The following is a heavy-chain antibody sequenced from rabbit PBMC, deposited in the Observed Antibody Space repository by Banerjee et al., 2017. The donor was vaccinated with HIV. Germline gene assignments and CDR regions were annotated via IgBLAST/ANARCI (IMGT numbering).Heavy chain of an antibody. J-gene: IGHJ4*01. V-gene: IGHV1S45*01. D-gene: IGHD4-1*01. CDR2: IYTGSSGST. Sequence: QQQLEESGGGLVKPGGTLTLTCKASGIDFSSYYYMCWVRQAPGKGPEWIASIYTGSSGSTYYASWAKGRFTISKTSSTTVTLQMTSLTAADTATYFCARDLAGVIGWNFNLWGPGTLVTVS. CDR1: GIDFSSYYY. CDR3: ARDLAGVIGWNFNL.